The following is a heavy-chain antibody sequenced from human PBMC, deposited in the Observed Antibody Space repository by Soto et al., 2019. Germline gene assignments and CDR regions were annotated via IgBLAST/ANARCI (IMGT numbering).Heavy chain of an antibody. J-gene: IGHJ4*02. CDR2: IDHSGRT. Sequence: QVQLQESGPGLLKPSETLSLTCTVSGDSISSGFYGNWVRQHPSKGLEWIGYIDHSGRTYYNPSLKSRVKMSVDTSKNEFSVKLNSVTAADTAVYFCVREVGKGGWYFDYWGRGTQVAVTS. CDR1: GDSISSGFY. D-gene: IGHD1-26*01. CDR3: VREVGKGGWYFDY. V-gene: IGHV4-31*03.